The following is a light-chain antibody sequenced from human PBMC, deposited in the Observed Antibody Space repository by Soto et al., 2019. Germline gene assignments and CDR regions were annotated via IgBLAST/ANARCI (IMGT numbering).Light chain of an antibody. J-gene: IGKJ3*01. V-gene: IGKV1-5*03. CDR1: QSVSSW. Sequence: DIQMTQSPSTLSASVGDRVTITCRASQSVSSWLAWYQKKPGKTPKLLIYKATFLYTGVPSRFVCTDSGTEFTLTISNLHPYDYATYYCQQYHFDVSFGPGTTVDVK. CDR3: QQYHFDVS. CDR2: KAT.